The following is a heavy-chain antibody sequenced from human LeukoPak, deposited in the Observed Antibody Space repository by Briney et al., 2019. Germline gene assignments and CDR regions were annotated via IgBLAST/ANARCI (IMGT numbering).Heavy chain of an antibody. CDR2: ISSSGSTI. CDR3: ARGRNAPPFYYYYYMDV. Sequence: GGSLRLSCAASGFTFSDYYMSWIRQAPGKGLEWVSYISSSGSTIYYADSVKGRFTISRDNSKNTLYLQMNSLRAADTAVYYCARGRNAPPFYYYYYMDVWGKGTTLTVSS. J-gene: IGHJ6*03. V-gene: IGHV3-11*01. D-gene: IGHD4-11*01. CDR1: GFTFSDYY.